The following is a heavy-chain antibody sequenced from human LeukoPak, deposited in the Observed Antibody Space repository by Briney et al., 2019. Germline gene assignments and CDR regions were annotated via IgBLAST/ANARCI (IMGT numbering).Heavy chain of an antibody. J-gene: IGHJ4*02. V-gene: IGHV3-30-3*01. Sequence: GRSLRLSCAASGFTFSSYAMHWVRQAPGKGLEWVAVISYDGSNKYYADSVKGRFTISRHNSKNTLYLQMNSLRAEDTAVYYCARGRIGYCTNGVCYTAHAFDYWGQGTLVTVSS. CDR2: ISYDGSNK. CDR3: ARGRIGYCTNGVCYTAHAFDY. CDR1: GFTFSSYA. D-gene: IGHD2-8*01.